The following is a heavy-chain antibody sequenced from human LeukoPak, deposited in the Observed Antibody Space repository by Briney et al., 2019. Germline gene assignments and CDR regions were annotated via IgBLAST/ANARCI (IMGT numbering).Heavy chain of an antibody. J-gene: IGHJ4*02. V-gene: IGHV3-72*01. CDR1: GFTSSDHY. Sequence: PGGSLRLSCAVSGFTSSDHYMDWVRQAPGKGLEWVGRPRNRANGYTTKYAVSVEGRFSISRDVSKNSFYLQMNSLKTEDTAVYYCARSGFCVAGTCYSDYFDLWGQGTRVTVSS. CDR3: ARSGFCVAGTCYSDYFDL. CDR2: PRNRANGYTT. D-gene: IGHD2-15*01.